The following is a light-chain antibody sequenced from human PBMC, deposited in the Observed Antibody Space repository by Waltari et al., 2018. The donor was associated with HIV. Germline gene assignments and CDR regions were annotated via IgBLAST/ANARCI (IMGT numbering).Light chain of an antibody. CDR3: QQYFRIPPT. CDR1: RPLLYSSDNRNY. V-gene: IGKV4-1*01. Sequence: DIVMTQSPDSLPVSLGERATINCTSSRPLLYSSDNRNYLAWYQQKPRQPPKLLISWASTRESGVPDRFSGSGSGTDFTLTITRLQAEDVALYHCQQYFRIPPTFGGGTKVEIK. CDR2: WAS. J-gene: IGKJ4*01.